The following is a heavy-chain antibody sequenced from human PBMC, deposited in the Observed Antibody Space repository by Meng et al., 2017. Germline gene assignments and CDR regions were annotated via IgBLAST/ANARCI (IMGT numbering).Heavy chain of an antibody. J-gene: IGHJ4*02. Sequence: QVQLQLWRAGLLKPSDTLSLACAVYGGSFSGYYWSWIRQPPGKGLEWIGEINHSGSTNYTPSLKSRVTMSLDTSKNQFSLRLSSVTAADTAVYYCARSHSVTIVAFDYWGQGTLVTVSS. V-gene: IGHV4-34*01. CDR2: INHSGST. CDR1: GGSFSGYY. D-gene: IGHD4-17*01. CDR3: ARSHSVTIVAFDY.